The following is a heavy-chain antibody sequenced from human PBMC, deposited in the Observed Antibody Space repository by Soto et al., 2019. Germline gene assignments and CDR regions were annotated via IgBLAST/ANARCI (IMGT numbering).Heavy chain of an antibody. CDR1: GFTFSSYW. V-gene: IGHV3-7*01. D-gene: IGHD3-10*01. CDR2: IKQDGSEK. J-gene: IGHJ5*02. Sequence: GGSLRLSCAASGFTFSSYWMSWVRQAPGKGRGWVANIKQDGSEKYYVDSVKGRFTISRDNAKNSLYLQMNSLRAEDTAVYYCARIRGISMVRGVKEFNWFDPWGQGTLVTVSS. CDR3: ARIRGISMVRGVKEFNWFDP.